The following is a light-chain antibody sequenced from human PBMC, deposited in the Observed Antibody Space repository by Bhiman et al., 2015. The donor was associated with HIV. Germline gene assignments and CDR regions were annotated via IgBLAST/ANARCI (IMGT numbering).Light chain of an antibody. CDR3: VSYVGGNSVI. CDR2: DVY. Sequence: QSALTQPPSASGSPGQSVTISCTGTSSDVGRYNYVSWYQQHPGKAPKLMIYDVYQRPLEIPDRFSGSKFGNTASLTVSGLQAEDEADYYCVSYVGGNSVIFGGGTRLTVL. CDR1: SSDVGRYNY. V-gene: IGLV2-8*01. J-gene: IGLJ2*01.